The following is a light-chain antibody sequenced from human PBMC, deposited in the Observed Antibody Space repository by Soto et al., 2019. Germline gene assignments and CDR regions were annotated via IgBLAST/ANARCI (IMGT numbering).Light chain of an antibody. J-gene: IGLJ1*01. CDR3: SSYTNTRTYV. V-gene: IGLV2-14*01. CDR2: GVT. Sequence: QSVVPKHASVSGSPGQSVPISFTLTSSNVGGYNYVSWYQQLPGEAPRLILYGVTNRPSGVSNRFSGSKSGNTASLTVSGLQAEDEADYFCSSYTNTRTYVFGTGTKVTVL. CDR1: SSNVGGYNY.